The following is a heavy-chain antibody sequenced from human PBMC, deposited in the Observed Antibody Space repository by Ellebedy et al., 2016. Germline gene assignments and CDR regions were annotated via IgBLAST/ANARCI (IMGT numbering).Heavy chain of an antibody. V-gene: IGHV1-2*02. CDR3: ARVGFNSGYPRVYYFDY. CDR2: INPNSVGT. D-gene: IGHD5-12*01. CDR1: GYTFTGYY. J-gene: IGHJ4*02. Sequence: ASVKVSXXASGYTFTGYYMHWVRQAPGQGLEWMGWINPNSVGTNYAQKFQGRVTMTRDTSISTAYMELSRLRSDDTAVYYCARVGFNSGYPRVYYFDYWGQGTLVTVSS.